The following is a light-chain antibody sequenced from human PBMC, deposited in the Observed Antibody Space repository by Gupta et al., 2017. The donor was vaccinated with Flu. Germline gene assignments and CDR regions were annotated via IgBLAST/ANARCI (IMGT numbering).Light chain of an antibody. J-gene: IGLJ2*01. CDR1: SSNLGGGFA. Sequence: QSVLTQPPSVSGAPGQRVSISCSGNSSNLGGGFAVHWYRQLPGVAPQLLIYGDAIRPSGTPDRFSASKSGFSASLAITGLRTEDEADYYCQSYDSSISGLVFGGGTKLTVL. CDR3: QSYDSSISGLV. CDR2: GDA. V-gene: IGLV1-40*01.